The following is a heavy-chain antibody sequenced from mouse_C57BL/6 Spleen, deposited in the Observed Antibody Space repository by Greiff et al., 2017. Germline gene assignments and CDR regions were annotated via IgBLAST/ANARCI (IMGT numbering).Heavy chain of an antibody. V-gene: IGHV5-17*01. CDR3: ARGVVAHWYVDV. J-gene: IGHJ1*03. D-gene: IGHD1-1*01. CDR1: GFTFSDYG. Sequence: EVQLVESGGGLVKPGGSLKLSCAASGFTFSDYGMHWVRQAPEKGLEWVAYISSGSSTIYYADTVKGRFTISRDNAKNTQFLQLTSLRSEDTAMYYCARGVVAHWYVDVWGTGTTVTVSS. CDR2: ISSGSSTI.